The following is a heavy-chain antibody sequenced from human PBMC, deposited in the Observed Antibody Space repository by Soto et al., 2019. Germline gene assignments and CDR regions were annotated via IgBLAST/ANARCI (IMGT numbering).Heavy chain of an antibody. Sequence: ASVKVSCKASGGTFSSYAISWVRQAPGQGLEWMGGIIPIFGTANYAQKFQGRVTITADESTSTAYMELSSLRSEDTAVYYCARVKEYQLLMGFGTNWFDPWGQGTLVTVSS. CDR1: GGTFSSYA. D-gene: IGHD2-2*01. V-gene: IGHV1-69*13. CDR3: ARVKEYQLLMGFGTNWFDP. J-gene: IGHJ5*02. CDR2: IIPIFGTA.